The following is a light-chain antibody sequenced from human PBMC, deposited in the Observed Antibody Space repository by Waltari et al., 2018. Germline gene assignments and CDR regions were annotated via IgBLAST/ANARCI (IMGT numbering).Light chain of an antibody. J-gene: IGLJ1*01. Sequence: QAGLTQPPSVSKGLRQTATLTCTGNSNNVGNQGAAWLQQHQGQPPRLLSYRNNNRPSGISERFSASRSGNTASLTITGLQPEDEADYYCSAWDSNLREYVFGTGTKDTVL. CDR2: RNN. CDR1: SNNVGNQG. V-gene: IGLV10-54*04. CDR3: SAWDSNLREYV.